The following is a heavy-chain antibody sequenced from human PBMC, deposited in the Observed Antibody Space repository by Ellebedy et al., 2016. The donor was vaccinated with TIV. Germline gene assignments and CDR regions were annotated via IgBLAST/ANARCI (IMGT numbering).Heavy chain of an antibody. CDR1: GFSFSDWY. D-gene: IGHD3-16*01. Sequence: PGGSLRLSCAASGFSFSDWYMDWVRKAPGRGLEWVGRIKNKADSYTTHYPASVKGRFTISRDNAKNSLYLQMDSLNTEDTAVYYCARDNWGSYDYWGQGTLVTVSS. CDR3: ARDNWGSYDY. J-gene: IGHJ4*02. V-gene: IGHV3-72*01. CDR2: IKNKADSYTT.